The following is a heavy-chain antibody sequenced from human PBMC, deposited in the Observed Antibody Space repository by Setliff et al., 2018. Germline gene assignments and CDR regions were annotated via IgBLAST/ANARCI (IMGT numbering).Heavy chain of an antibody. CDR2: IYTSWST. CDR1: GDSISSRRNY. V-gene: IGHV4-61*09. Sequence: SETLSLTCTVSGDSISSRRNYWGWLRQPAGKELEWIGQIYTSWSTNYNPSLKSRVTISLDTSKNQFSLKLNSMTTADTAVYYCARGGTYRYFDYWGQGTLVTVSS. J-gene: IGHJ4*02. CDR3: ARGGTYRYFDY.